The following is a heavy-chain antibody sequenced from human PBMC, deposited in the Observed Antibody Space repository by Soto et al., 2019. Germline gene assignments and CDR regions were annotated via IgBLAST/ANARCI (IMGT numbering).Heavy chain of an antibody. V-gene: IGHV3-23*01. Sequence: EVQLLESGGGLVQPGGSLRLSCAASGFTFTSYGMSWVRQAPGKRPEWVSTISSSGSPTSYADSVRGRFTISRDNSKNTLFLQMNSLRAEDTALYYCARRETDPAFGDWGQGTLVTVSS. CDR1: GFTFTSYG. CDR3: ARRETDPAFGD. D-gene: IGHD2-2*01. CDR2: ISSSGSPT. J-gene: IGHJ4*02.